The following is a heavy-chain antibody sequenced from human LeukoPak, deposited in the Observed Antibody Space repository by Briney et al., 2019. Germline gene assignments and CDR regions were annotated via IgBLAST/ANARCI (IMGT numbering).Heavy chain of an antibody. CDR1: GFTFNTYD. D-gene: IGHD2-15*01. V-gene: IGHV1-18*01. Sequence: ASVKVSCKPSGFTFNTYDFNWVRQAPGQGLEWVGWISPYNGDSKYAQRLQSRVTMTTDASTSTAYMELRSLRSDDTAVYYCTRYCSGGACYAYDAFDIWGQGTMVTVSS. CDR2: ISPYNGDS. CDR3: TRYCSGGACYAYDAFDI. J-gene: IGHJ3*02.